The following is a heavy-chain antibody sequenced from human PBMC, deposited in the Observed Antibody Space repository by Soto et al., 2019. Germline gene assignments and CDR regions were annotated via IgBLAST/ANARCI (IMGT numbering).Heavy chain of an antibody. CDR2: IYSGGST. Sequence: GGSLRLSCAASGFTVSSNYMSWVRQAPGKGLEWVSVIYSGGSTYYEDSVKGRFTISRDNSKNTLYLQMNSLRAEDTAVYYCARAHSTPWPFDCWGQGTLVTVSS. V-gene: IGHV3-53*01. D-gene: IGHD6-13*01. CDR3: ARAHSTPWPFDC. J-gene: IGHJ4*02. CDR1: GFTVSSNY.